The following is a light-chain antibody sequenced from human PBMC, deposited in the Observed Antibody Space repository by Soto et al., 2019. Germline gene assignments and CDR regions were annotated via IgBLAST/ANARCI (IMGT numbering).Light chain of an antibody. V-gene: IGLV2-14*03. Sequence: QSALTQPASVSGSPGQSITISCTGTSSDVGGYNYVSWYQQHPGKAPKLMIYEVSNRPSGDSDRFSGSKSGNTASLTISGLQAEDEADYYCSSYTSSSTPYVFGSGTTLTVL. CDR3: SSYTSSSTPYV. J-gene: IGLJ1*01. CDR2: EVS. CDR1: SSDVGGYNY.